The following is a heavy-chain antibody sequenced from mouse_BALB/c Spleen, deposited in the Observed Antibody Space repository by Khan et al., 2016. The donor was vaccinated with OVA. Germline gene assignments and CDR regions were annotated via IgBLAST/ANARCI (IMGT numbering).Heavy chain of an antibody. CDR2: ISYSGST. Sequence: VQLKESGPGLAKPSQSLSLTCTVTGYSITSDYAWNWIRQFPGNKLEWMGYISYSGSTSYNPSLKSRISITRDTSKNQFFLQLNSVTTEDTATYYCARRGDGYYGAMDYWGQGTSVTVSS. CDR3: ARRGDGYYGAMDY. V-gene: IGHV3-2*02. CDR1: GYSITSDYA. D-gene: IGHD2-3*01. J-gene: IGHJ4*01.